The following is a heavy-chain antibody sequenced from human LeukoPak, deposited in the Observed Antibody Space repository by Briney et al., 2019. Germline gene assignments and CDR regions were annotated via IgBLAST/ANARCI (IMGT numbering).Heavy chain of an antibody. J-gene: IGHJ4*02. V-gene: IGHV4-61*02. CDR1: GGSISSTDYY. D-gene: IGHD3-22*01. Sequence: PSETLSLTCSVSGGSISSTDYYWSWVRQPAWKGLEWIGRIYISGTIDYNPSLKSPVTISLDTSKNQFSLKLNSVTAADTAVYYCTRTSITMMGYYFDYWGQGTLVTVSS. CDR2: IYISGTI. CDR3: TRTSITMMGYYFDY.